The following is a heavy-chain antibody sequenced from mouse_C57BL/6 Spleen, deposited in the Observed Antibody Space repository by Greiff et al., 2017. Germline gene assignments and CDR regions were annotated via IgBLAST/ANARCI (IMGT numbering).Heavy chain of an antibody. D-gene: IGHD1-1*01. J-gene: IGHJ4*01. CDR1: GYTFTSYG. Sequence: VQLQQSGAELARPGASVKLSCKASGYTFTSYGISWVKQRTGQGLEWIGEIYPRSGNTYYNEKFKGKATLTADKSSSTAYMELRSLTSEDSAVYFCASNYYGSSYYAMDYWGQGTSVTVSS. CDR3: ASNYYGSSYYAMDY. V-gene: IGHV1-81*01. CDR2: IYPRSGNT.